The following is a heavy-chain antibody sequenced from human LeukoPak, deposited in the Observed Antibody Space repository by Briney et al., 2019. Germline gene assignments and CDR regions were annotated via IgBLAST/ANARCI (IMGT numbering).Heavy chain of an antibody. Sequence: GGSLRLSCAASGFTFSSYSMNWVRQAPGKGLEWVSSISSSSYIYYADSVKGRFTISRDNAKNSLYLQMNSLRAEDTAVYYCARDPGGYSSSWYNIGPTFDYWGQGTLVTVSS. CDR3: ARDPGGYSSSWYNIGPTFDY. V-gene: IGHV3-21*01. J-gene: IGHJ4*02. CDR1: GFTFSSYS. CDR2: ISSSSYI. D-gene: IGHD6-13*01.